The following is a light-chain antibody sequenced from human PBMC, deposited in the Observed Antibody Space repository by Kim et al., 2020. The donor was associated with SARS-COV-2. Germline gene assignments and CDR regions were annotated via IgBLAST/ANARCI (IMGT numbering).Light chain of an antibody. V-gene: IGKV1-17*01. CDR1: QGIRND. J-gene: IGKJ1*01. CDR3: LQYSSYPQT. Sequence: SVGDRVTITCRASQGIRNDLGWYQQKPGKPPKRLIFDTSTLQNGVPSRFSGSGSGTEFTLTITGLHPEDFATYYCLQYSSYPQTFGQGTKVDIK. CDR2: DTS.